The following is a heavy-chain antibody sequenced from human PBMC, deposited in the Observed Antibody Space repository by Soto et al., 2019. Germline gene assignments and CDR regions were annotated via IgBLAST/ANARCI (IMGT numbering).Heavy chain of an antibody. D-gene: IGHD3-22*01. J-gene: IGHJ6*02. CDR3: ARLLYYYDSSGYYYGNGMDV. V-gene: IGHV1-8*01. CDR1: GYTFTSYD. CDR2: MNPNSGNT. Sequence: QVQLVQSGAEVKKPGASVKVSCKASGYTFTSYDINWVRQATGQGLEWMGWMNPNSGNTGYAQKFQGRVTMTRNTSISTAYMELSSLRSEDTAVYYCARLLYYYDSSGYYYGNGMDVWGQGTTVIVSS.